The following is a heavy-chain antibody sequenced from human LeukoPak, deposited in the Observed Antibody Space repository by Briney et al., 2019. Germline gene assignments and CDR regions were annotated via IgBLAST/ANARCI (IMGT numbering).Heavy chain of an antibody. CDR1: GFTFNNYW. D-gene: IGHD3-16*02. J-gene: IGHJ6*01. CDR3: TRTGYRHGLAV. V-gene: IGHV3-74*01. Sequence: PGGSLRLSCAASGFTFNNYWIHWVRQAPGKGLVWVSSTSTGGSTTVYGDSVKGRFNIPRDYGKTTLDLQLNSLRVEDTAVYFCTRTGYRHGLAVWGQSTRLTVSS. CDR2: TSTGGSTT.